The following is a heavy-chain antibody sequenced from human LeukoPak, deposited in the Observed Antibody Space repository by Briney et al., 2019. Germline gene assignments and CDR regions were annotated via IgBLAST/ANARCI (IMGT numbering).Heavy chain of an antibody. CDR3: ARDQSNRENWFDP. V-gene: IGHV1-2*02. CDR1: GYTFTSYY. CDR2: INPNSGGT. Sequence: GASVKVSCKASGYTFTSYYMHWVRQAPGQGLEWMGWINPNSGGTNYAQKFQGRVTMTRDTSISTAYMELSRLRSDDTAVYYCARDQSNRENWFDPWGQGTLVTVSS. J-gene: IGHJ5*02. D-gene: IGHD3-10*01.